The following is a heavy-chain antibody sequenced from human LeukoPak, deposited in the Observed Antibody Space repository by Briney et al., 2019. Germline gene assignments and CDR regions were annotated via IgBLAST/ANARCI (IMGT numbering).Heavy chain of an antibody. D-gene: IGHD1-1*01. V-gene: IGHV3-15*01. J-gene: IGHJ4*02. CDR3: ATETYTTPYSFDY. Sequence: GGTLRLFCAASRFTFSKAWMRGARQARRKGLEEVGRIKSKREGETTEDAAPVKGRFTISTDDSKNTLYLQMTSLKTEDTAMYYCATETYTTPYSFDYWGQGTLVTVSS. CDR1: RFTFSKAW. CDR2: IKSKREGETT.